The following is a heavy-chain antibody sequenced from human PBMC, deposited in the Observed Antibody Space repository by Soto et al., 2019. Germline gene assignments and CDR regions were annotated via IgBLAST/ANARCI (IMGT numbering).Heavy chain of an antibody. Sequence: QVQLVQSGAEVKKPGSSVKVSCKASGGTFSSYAISWVRQAPGQGLEWMGGIIPISETTNYAQKFQGRVTINADESKSTAYMELSSLRSEDTAVYYCARSQGSSTSLAIYYYYYYGMDVWGQGTTVTVSS. V-gene: IGHV1-69*01. D-gene: IGHD2-2*01. J-gene: IGHJ6*02. CDR1: GGTFSSYA. CDR2: IIPISETT. CDR3: ARSQGSSTSLAIYYYYYYGMDV.